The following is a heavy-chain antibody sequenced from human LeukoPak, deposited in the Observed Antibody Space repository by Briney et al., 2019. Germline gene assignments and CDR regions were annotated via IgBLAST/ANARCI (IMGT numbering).Heavy chain of an antibody. J-gene: IGHJ3*02. V-gene: IGHV3-21*01. Sequence: GGSLRLSCAASGFTFSSYGMHWVRQAPGKGLEWVSSISSSSSYIYYADSVKGRFTISRDNAKNSLYLQMNSLRAEDTAVYYCARDPRAVDAFDIWGQGTMVTVSS. CDR1: GFTFSSYG. CDR3: ARDPRAVDAFDI. CDR2: ISSSSSYI.